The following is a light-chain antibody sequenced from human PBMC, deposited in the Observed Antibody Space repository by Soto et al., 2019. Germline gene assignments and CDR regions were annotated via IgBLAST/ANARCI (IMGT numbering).Light chain of an antibody. CDR2: SNN. J-gene: IGLJ3*02. CDR1: SSNIGSNT. V-gene: IGLV1-44*01. CDR3: AAWDDSLNGPGV. Sequence: QSVLTQPPSASGTPGQRVTISCSGSSSNIGSNTVNWYQQLPGTAPKLLIYSNNQRPSGVPDRFSDSKSGTSASLAISGLQSEDEADYYCAAWDDSLNGPGVFGGGTKVTVL.